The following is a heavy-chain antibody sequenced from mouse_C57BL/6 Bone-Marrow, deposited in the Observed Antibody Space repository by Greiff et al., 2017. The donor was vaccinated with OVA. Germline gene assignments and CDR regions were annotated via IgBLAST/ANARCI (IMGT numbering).Heavy chain of an antibody. CDR3: ARSRYYGRSLAWFAY. CDR2: IHPNSGST. Sequence: VQLQQSGAELVKPGASVKLSCKASGYTFTSYWMHWVKQRPGQGLEWIGMIHPNSGSTNYNEKFKSKATLTVDKSSSTAYMQLSSLTSEDSAVYYCARSRYYGRSLAWFAYWGQGTLVTVSA. D-gene: IGHD1-1*01. J-gene: IGHJ3*01. V-gene: IGHV1-64*01. CDR1: GYTFTSYW.